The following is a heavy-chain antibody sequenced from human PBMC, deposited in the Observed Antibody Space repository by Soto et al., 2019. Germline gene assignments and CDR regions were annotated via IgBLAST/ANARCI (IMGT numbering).Heavy chain of an antibody. CDR2: IIPILGIA. CDR1: GGTFSSYT. Sequence: QVQLVQSGAEVKKPGSSVKVSCKASGGTFSSYTISWVRQAPGQVLEWMGRIIPILGIANYAQKCQGRVTITADKSTSTAYMELSSLRSEDTAVYYCASRYDSSDYWGQGTLVTVSS. J-gene: IGHJ4*02. V-gene: IGHV1-69*02. D-gene: IGHD3-22*01. CDR3: ASRYDSSDY.